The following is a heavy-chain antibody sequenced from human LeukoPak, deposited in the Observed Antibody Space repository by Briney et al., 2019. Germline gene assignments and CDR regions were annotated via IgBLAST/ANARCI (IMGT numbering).Heavy chain of an antibody. D-gene: IGHD3-22*01. CDR1: GGSITNYY. CDR2: IYYSGST. CDR3: ARGRYFYDSSGYAY. J-gene: IGHJ4*02. V-gene: IGHV4-59*08. Sequence: SETLSLTCTVSGGSITNYYWSWIRQPPGKGLEWIGYIYYSGSTNYNPSLKGRVTMSVDTSKKQFSLKLSSVTAADTAVYYCARGRYFYDSSGYAYWGQGTLVSVSS.